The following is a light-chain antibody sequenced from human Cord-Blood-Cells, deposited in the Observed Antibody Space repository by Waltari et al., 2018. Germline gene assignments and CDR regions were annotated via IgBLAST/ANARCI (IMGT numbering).Light chain of an antibody. CDR3: QQRSNCPWT. CDR2: DAS. Sequence: DIVLSQSPATLSLPTGERATLSGRASQSISNYLAWYHQKPGQAPRLLIYDASSMASGIPARFSGSGSGTDFTLTISSLEPEDFADYYCQQRSNCPWTFGQGTKVEIK. V-gene: IGKV3-11*01. CDR1: QSISNY. J-gene: IGKJ1*01.